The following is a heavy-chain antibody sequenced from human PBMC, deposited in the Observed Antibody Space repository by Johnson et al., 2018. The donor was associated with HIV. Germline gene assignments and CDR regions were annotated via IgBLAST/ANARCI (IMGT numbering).Heavy chain of an antibody. CDR1: GFTFSSYG. CDR3: AKGYYDSSDYYYVGNAFEI. D-gene: IGHD3-22*01. V-gene: IGHV3-33*06. J-gene: IGHJ3*02. CDR2: IWYDGSNK. Sequence: QVLLVESGGGVVQPGRSLRLSCAASGFTFSSYGMHWVRQAPGKGLEWVAVIWYDGSNKYYADSVKGRFTISRDNSKNTLYLQMNSLRAEDTAIYYCAKGYYDSSDYYYVGNAFEIWGQGTMVTVSS.